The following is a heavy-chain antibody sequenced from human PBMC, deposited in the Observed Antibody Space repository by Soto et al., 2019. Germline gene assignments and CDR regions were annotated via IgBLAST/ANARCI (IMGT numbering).Heavy chain of an antibody. CDR3: ARDSGYDGDGYYYYYYMDV. D-gene: IGHD5-12*01. CDR1: GGSISSSSYY. J-gene: IGHJ6*03. CDR2: IYYSGST. V-gene: IGHV4-31*03. Sequence: SETLSLTCTVSGGSISSSSYYWGWIRQHPGKGLEWIGYIYYSGSTYYNPSLKSRVTISVDTSKNQFSLKLSSVTAADTAVYYCARDSGYDGDGYYYYYYMDVWGKGTTVTVSS.